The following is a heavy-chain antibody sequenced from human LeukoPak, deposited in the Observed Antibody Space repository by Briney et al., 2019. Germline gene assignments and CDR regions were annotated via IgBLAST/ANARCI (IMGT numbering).Heavy chain of an antibody. V-gene: IGHV4-59*01. J-gene: IGHJ1*01. CDR1: GGSISSYY. CDR2: IYYSGST. CDR3: VTGEWIVGYFLH. Sequence: SETLSLTCTVSGGSISSYYWSWIRQPPGKGLEWIGYIYYSGSTNYNPSLKSRVTISVDTSKNHFSLKLSSVTAADTAVYYCVTGEWIVGYFLHWGQGTLATVSS. D-gene: IGHD2-15*01.